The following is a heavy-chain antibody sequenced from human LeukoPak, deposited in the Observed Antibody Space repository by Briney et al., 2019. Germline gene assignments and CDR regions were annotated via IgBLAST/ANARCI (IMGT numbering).Heavy chain of an antibody. J-gene: IGHJ4*02. CDR1: GFTFNSYG. CDR3: AKPGYSSGWSIDY. V-gene: IGHV3-30*18. D-gene: IGHD6-19*01. Sequence: GRSLRLSCAASGFTFNSYGMHWVRQAPGKGLEWVGIILYDGSKEGYADSVKGRFTISRDNSKNTLYLQMNSLRTEDTAVYYCAKPGYSSGWSIDYWGQGTLVTVSS. CDR2: ILYDGSKE.